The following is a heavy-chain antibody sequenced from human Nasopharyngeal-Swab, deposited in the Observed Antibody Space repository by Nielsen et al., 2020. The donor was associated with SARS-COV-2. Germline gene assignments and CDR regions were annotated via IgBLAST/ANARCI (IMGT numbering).Heavy chain of an antibody. D-gene: IGHD2-15*01. J-gene: IGHJ3*02. CDR1: GGSVSSNSDA. CDR2: TYYRSKWYN. Sequence: SQTLSLTCAISGGSVSSNSDAWNWIRQSPSRGLEWLGRTYYRSKWYNDYAVSVKSRITINPDTSKNQFSLQLNSVTPEDTAVYYCARDRSIEADAFDIWGQGTMVTVSS. CDR3: ARDRSIEADAFDI. V-gene: IGHV6-1*01.